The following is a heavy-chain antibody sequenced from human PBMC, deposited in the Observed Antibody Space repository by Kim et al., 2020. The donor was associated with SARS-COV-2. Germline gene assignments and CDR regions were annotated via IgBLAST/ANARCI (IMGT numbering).Heavy chain of an antibody. CDR2: DS. J-gene: IGHJ5*02. CDR3: ARRGTGWFDP. Sequence: DSRYSPYFQGQVTISADKAISTAYMQWSSLKASDTDMYYCARRGTGWFDPWGQGTLVTVSS. V-gene: IGHV5-51*01.